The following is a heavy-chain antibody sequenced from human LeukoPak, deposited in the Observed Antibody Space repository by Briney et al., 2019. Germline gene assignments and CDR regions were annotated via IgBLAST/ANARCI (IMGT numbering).Heavy chain of an antibody. D-gene: IGHD6-13*01. CDR1: GFTFSSYS. J-gene: IGHJ4*02. CDR3: ARDEELVGSHFDY. V-gene: IGHV3-21*06. Sequence: GGSLRLSCAASGFTFSSYSMNWVRQAPGKGLEWVSSITRSNYIYYADSVKGRFTISRDNAKNSLYLQMNSLRAEDTAVYYCARDEELVGSHFDYWGQGTLVTVSS. CDR2: ITRSNYI.